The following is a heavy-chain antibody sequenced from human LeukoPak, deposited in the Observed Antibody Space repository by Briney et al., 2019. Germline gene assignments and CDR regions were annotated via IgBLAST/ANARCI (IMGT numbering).Heavy chain of an antibody. J-gene: IGHJ4*02. CDR2: IKRDASEK. CDR3: ARDFAAAVG. Sequence: AGGSLRLSCAASGFTFSNYWMSWVRQAPGKGLEWVGNIKRDASEKCYADSVKGRFTISRDNAKNSVYLQMNSLRVDDTAVYYCARDFAAAVGWGQGTLVTVSS. CDR1: GFTFSNYW. D-gene: IGHD6-13*01. V-gene: IGHV3-7*01.